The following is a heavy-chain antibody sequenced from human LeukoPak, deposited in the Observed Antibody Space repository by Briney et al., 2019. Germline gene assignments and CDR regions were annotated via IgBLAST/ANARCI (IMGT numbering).Heavy chain of an antibody. CDR1: GGYISGYY. CDR2: IYYSGST. V-gene: IGHV4-59*01. D-gene: IGHD3-22*01. CDR3: ARSWGHYESSGYPLYFDY. Sequence: PSETLSLTCTVSGGYISGYYCSWIRQPPGKGLEWIGYIYYSGSTNYNPSLKSRVTISVDTSKNQFSLKLSSVTAADTAVYYCARSWGHYESSGYPLYFDYWGQGTLLTVSS. J-gene: IGHJ4*02.